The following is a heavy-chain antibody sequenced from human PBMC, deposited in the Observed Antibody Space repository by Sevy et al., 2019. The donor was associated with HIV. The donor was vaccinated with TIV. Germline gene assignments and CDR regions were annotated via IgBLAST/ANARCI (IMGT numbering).Heavy chain of an antibody. J-gene: IGHJ6*02. Sequence: GGSLRLSCVVSGIIFTSSGMHWVRQAPGKGLEWVAVISYNGRDKFYADSVKGRFTISRDNSKNILYLQMNCLRIEDTAVYYCAKDFTGYNGMDVWGQGTMVTVSS. V-gene: IGHV3-30*18. CDR1: GIIFTSSG. D-gene: IGHD3-9*01. CDR2: ISYNGRDK. CDR3: AKDFTGYNGMDV.